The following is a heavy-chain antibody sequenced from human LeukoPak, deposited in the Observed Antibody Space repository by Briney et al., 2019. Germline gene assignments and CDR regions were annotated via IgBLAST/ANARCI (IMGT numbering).Heavy chain of an antibody. D-gene: IGHD3-3*01. CDR1: GGSVSSGSYY. J-gene: IGHJ5*02. CDR3: ARDRAGYDRRFDP. V-gene: IGHV4-61*01. Sequence: SETLSLTCIVSGGSVSSGSYYWSWIRQPPGEGLKWIGYIYYSGSTYYNPSLKSRVTISVDTSKNQFSLKLSSVTAADTAVYYCARDRAGYDRRFDPWGQGTLVTVSS. CDR2: IYYSGST.